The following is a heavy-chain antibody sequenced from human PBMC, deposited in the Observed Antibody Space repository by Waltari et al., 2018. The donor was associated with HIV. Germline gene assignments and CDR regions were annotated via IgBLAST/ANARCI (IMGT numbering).Heavy chain of an antibody. Sequence: EVQLVQSGAEVGKSGESLRISCKASGYTFTNYWIAWVRQMSGEGLEWMGIIYPFDSDTRYNPSFEGQITISADKSLATAYLEWSKLNASDAAIYYCARLFYYETTGYINNAFDIWGQGTLVTVS. CDR3: ARLFYYETTGYINNAFDI. J-gene: IGHJ3*02. D-gene: IGHD3-22*01. CDR2: IYPFDSDT. CDR1: GYTFTNYW. V-gene: IGHV5-51*03.